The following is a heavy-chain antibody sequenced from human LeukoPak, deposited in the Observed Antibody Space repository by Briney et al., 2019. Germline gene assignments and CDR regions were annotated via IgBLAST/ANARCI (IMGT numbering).Heavy chain of an antibody. CDR2: IKSKSDGGTT. V-gene: IGHV3-15*01. Sequence: GGSLRLSCAVSGFTFSNAWMSWVRQAPGKGLEWVGRIKSKSDGGTTDYAAPVKGRSTISRDDSKNTLYLQMNSLKTEDTAMYYCTTDSGGYYTVDYWGQGTLVTVSS. J-gene: IGHJ4*02. CDR1: GFTFSNAW. D-gene: IGHD3-22*01. CDR3: TTDSGGYYTVDY.